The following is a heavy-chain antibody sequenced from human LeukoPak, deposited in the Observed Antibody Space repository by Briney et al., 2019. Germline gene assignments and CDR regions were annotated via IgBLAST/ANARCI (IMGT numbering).Heavy chain of an antibody. CDR2: ISYDGSNK. CDR1: GFTLSSYA. CDR3: ARVVRVIGSGSYYNDH. D-gene: IGHD3-10*01. Sequence: GGSLRLSCAASGFTLSSYAMHWVRQAPGKGLEWVAVISYDGSNKYYADSVKGRFTISRDNSKNTLYLQMNSLRAEDTAVYYCARVVRVIGSGSYYNDHWGQGTLVTVSS. J-gene: IGHJ5*02. V-gene: IGHV3-30*04.